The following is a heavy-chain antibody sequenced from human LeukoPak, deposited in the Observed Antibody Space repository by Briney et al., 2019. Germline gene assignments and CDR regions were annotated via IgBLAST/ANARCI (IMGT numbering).Heavy chain of an antibody. V-gene: IGHV3-7*01. D-gene: IGHD3/OR15-3a*01. CDR3: AREIWTLWGPHY. Sequence: GGSLRLACEASGFSFSNYWMSWVRQAPRRGREWVANIKQDGSEKYYVDSVKGRFTISRDNAKNSLYLQMNSLRAEDTAVYYCAREIWTLWGPHYWGQGTLVTVSS. CDR2: IKQDGSEK. J-gene: IGHJ4*02. CDR1: GFSFSNYW.